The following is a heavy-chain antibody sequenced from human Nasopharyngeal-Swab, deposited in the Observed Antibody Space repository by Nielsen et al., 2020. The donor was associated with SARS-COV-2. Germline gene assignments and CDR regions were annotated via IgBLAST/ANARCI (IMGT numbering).Heavy chain of an antibody. Sequence: SETLSLTCTVSGGSISSYYWSWIRQPAGKGLGWIGRIYTSGSTNYNPSLKSRVTMSVDTSKNQFSLKLSSVTAADTAVYYCARDGGHFDYWGQGTLVTVSS. CDR3: ARDGGHFDY. CDR2: IYTSGST. D-gene: IGHD3-16*01. J-gene: IGHJ4*02. V-gene: IGHV4-4*07. CDR1: GGSISSYY.